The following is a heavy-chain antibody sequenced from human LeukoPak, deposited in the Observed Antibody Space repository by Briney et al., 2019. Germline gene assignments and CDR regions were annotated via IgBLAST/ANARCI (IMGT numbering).Heavy chain of an antibody. J-gene: IGHJ4*02. Sequence: GGSLRLSCAASGFTFSSYSMNWVRQAPGKGLEWVSSISSSSSYIYYADSVKGRFTIPRDNAKNSLYLQMNSLRAEDTAVYYCVVVVPADSYFDYWGQGTLVTVSS. CDR1: GFTFSSYS. V-gene: IGHV3-21*01. CDR3: VVVVPADSYFDY. CDR2: ISSSSSYI. D-gene: IGHD2-2*01.